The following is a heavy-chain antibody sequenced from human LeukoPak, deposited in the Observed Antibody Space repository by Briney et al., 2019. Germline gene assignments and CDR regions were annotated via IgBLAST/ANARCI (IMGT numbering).Heavy chain of an antibody. CDR3: AKDPALGVVVAATLTPFDY. J-gene: IGHJ4*02. CDR1: GFTFSSYG. D-gene: IGHD2-15*01. CDR2: IRYDGSNK. V-gene: IGHV3-30*02. Sequence: GGSLRLSCAASGFTFSSYGMHWVRQAPGKGLEWVAFIRYDGSNKYYADSVKGRFTISRDNSKNTLYLQMNSLRAEDTAVYYCAKDPALGVVVAATLTPFDYWGQGSLVTVSS.